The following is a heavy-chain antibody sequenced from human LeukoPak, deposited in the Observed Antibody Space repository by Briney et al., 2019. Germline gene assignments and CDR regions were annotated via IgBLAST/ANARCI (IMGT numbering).Heavy chain of an antibody. CDR1: GFTFTSSA. CDR3: AADTLYYYYYYMDV. J-gene: IGHJ6*03. CDR2: IVAGSGNT. V-gene: IGHV1-58*01. Sequence: SVKVSCTASGFTFTSSAVQWVRQARGQRLEWIGWIVAGSGNTNYAQKFQERVTITRDMSTSTAYMELSSLRSEDTAVYYCAADTLYYYYYYMDVWGKGTTVTVSS.